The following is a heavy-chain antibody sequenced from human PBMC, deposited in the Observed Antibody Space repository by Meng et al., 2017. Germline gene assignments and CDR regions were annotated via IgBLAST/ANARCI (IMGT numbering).Heavy chain of an antibody. CDR1: GFTFSSYS. Sequence: GGSLRLSCAASGFTFSSYSMNWVRQAPGKGLEWVSSISSSSSYIYYADSVKGRFTISRGNAKNSLYLQMNSLRAEDTAVYYCARDRGYSYGDRRADYWGQGTLVTVSS. J-gene: IGHJ4*02. D-gene: IGHD5-18*01. CDR2: ISSSSSYI. CDR3: ARDRGYSYGDRRADY. V-gene: IGHV3-21*01.